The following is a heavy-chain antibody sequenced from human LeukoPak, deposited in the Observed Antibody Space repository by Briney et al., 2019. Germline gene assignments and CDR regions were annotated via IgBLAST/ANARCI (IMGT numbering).Heavy chain of an antibody. V-gene: IGHV1-69*13. CDR1: GGTFSSYA. CDR2: IIPIFGTA. D-gene: IGHD1-26*01. Sequence: SVKVSCKASGGTFSSYAISCERQAPGQGLEWMGGIIPIFGTANYAQNFQCRVTVTADESTSTAYIELSSLRSEHTAVDYCASDHPLPPSHFAFDIWGQGTMVTVSS. CDR3: ASDHPLPPSHFAFDI. J-gene: IGHJ3*02.